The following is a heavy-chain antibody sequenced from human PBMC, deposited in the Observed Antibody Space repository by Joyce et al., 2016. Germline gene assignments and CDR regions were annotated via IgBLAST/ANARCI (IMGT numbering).Heavy chain of an antibody. V-gene: IGHV7-4-1*02. CDR2: INTHTANP. Sequence: QVQVVQSGSELKKPGASVKLSCKASGYAFTDYAINWVRQAPGHGLEWMGWINTHTANPTYAQGFTGRFVFSLDTSVSTAYLQISSLKAEDTAIYYCTRDGGTTVVDTYFDYWGQGTLVTFSS. CDR1: GYAFTDYA. D-gene: IGHD4-11*01. J-gene: IGHJ4*02. CDR3: TRDGGTTVVDTYFDY.